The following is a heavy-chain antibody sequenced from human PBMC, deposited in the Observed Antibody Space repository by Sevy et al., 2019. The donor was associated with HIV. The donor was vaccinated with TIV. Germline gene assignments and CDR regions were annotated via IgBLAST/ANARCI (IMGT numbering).Heavy chain of an antibody. V-gene: IGHV1-18*01. CDR2: ISDYNRNT. J-gene: IGHJ6*02. Sequence: ASVKVSCKASGYTFTSYGISWVRQAPGQGLEWMGWISDYNRNTNYAQKLQGRVTMTTDTSTSTAYMELRSLRSDDTAVYHCVRDYQDDFWSGYYKYYYYYGMDVWGQGTTVTVSS. CDR1: GYTFTSYG. D-gene: IGHD3-3*01. CDR3: VRDYQDDFWSGYYKYYYYYGMDV.